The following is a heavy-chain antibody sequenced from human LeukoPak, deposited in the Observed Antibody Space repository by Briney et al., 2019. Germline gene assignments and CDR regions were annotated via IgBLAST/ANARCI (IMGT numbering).Heavy chain of an antibody. CDR2: IYYSGST. CDR1: GGSISSSSYY. V-gene: IGHV4-39*01. CDR3: TSILSYYYDSSGYPDY. D-gene: IGHD3-22*01. J-gene: IGHJ4*02. Sequence: SETLSLTCTVSGGSISSSSYYWGWIRQPPGKGLEWIGSIYYSGSTYYNPSLKSRVTISVDTSKNQFSLKLSSVTAADTAVYYCTSILSYYYDSSGYPDYWGQGTLVTVSS.